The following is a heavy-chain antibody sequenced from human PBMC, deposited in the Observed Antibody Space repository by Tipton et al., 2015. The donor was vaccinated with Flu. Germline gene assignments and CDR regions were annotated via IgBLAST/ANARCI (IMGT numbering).Heavy chain of an antibody. CDR1: GGSISSGGYY. J-gene: IGHJ4*02. CDR2: IYYSGST. CDR3: ARALQNYFDY. Sequence: LRLSCTVSGGSISSGGYYWSWIRQHPGKGPEWIGYIYYSGSTYYNPSLKSRVTISIDTSKNQFSLKLSSVTAADTAVYYCARALQNYFDYWGQGTLVTVSS. V-gene: IGHV4-31*02.